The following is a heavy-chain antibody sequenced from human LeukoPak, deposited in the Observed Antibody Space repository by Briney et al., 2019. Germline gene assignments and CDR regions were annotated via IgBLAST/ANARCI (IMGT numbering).Heavy chain of an antibody. CDR2: TRNKANSYST. CDR3: VRVGLERFVGPRGTLEN. J-gene: IGHJ4*02. CDR1: GVTLSDHF. D-gene: IGHD3-3*01. Sequence: GGSLRLSCAASGVTLSDHFMDWVRQAPGKGLEWVGRTRNKANSYSTEYAASIKGRFIISRDVSNNSLYLQMNGLKIEDTAVYFCVRVGLERFVGPRGTLENWGQGTLVTVSS. V-gene: IGHV3-72*01.